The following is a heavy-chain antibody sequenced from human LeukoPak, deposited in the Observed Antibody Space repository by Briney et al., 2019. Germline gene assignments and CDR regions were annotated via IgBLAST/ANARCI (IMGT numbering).Heavy chain of an antibody. J-gene: IGHJ5*02. D-gene: IGHD1-7*01. CDR1: GYSISSGYY. CDR3: ARESTYWNYIMWFDP. CDR2: IYHSGST. V-gene: IGHV4-38-2*02. Sequence: SETLSLTCTVSGYSISSGYYWGWIRQPPGKGLEWIGSIYHSGSTYYYPSLKSRVTISVDTSKNQFSLKLSAVTAADTAVYYCARESTYWNYIMWFDPWGQGTLVTVSS.